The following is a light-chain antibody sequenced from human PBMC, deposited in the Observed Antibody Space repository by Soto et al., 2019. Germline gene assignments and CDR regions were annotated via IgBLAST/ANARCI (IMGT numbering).Light chain of an antibody. V-gene: IGKV3-15*01. Sequence: EIVMTQSPATLSVSPGERATLSCRVSQSVSNNLAWYQQKPGQAPRLLIYGVSTRAAGIPARFSGSGSGTEFTLTISSLQSADFAVYFCQQYNNWPPWTFGQGTKVEIK. J-gene: IGKJ1*01. CDR3: QQYNNWPPWT. CDR2: GVS. CDR1: QSVSNN.